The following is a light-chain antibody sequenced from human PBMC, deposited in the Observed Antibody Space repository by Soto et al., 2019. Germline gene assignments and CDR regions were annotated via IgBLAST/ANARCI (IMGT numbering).Light chain of an antibody. CDR1: SSVVGAYNY. CDR2: DVS. V-gene: IGLV2-14*01. Sequence: QSVLTQPASVSGSPGQAITISCTGTSSVVGAYNYVSWYQQHPGKAPKLIIYDVSNRPSGVSDRFSGSKSGNTASLTISGLQAEDEADYYCNSYTISSTYVFGTGTKVTVL. J-gene: IGLJ1*01. CDR3: NSYTISSTYV.